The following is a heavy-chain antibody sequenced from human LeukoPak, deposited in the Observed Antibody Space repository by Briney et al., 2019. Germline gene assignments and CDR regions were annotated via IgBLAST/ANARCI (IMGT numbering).Heavy chain of an antibody. CDR3: ARTFTVAGTYYGMDV. D-gene: IGHD6-19*01. CDR2: IYNTGTT. V-gene: IGHV4-59*01. CDR1: GGSITTYY. Sequence: SETLSLTCTVSGGSITTYYWSWLRQPPGKGLEWIGYIYNTGTTTYNPSLRSRVTISLDTSKNQFSLKLSSVTAADTAVYYCARTFTVAGTYYGMDVWGQGTTVPVS. J-gene: IGHJ6*02.